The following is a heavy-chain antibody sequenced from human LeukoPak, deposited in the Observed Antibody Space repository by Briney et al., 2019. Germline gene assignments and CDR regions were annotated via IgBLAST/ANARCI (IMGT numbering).Heavy chain of an antibody. Sequence: SETLSLTCAVYGGSFSGYYWSWIRQPPGKGLEWIGSIYYSGSTNYNPSLKSRVTISVDTSKNQFSLKLSSVTAADTAVYYCARGDWELLIDYWGQGTLVTVSS. CDR3: ARGDWELLIDY. D-gene: IGHD1-26*01. V-gene: IGHV4-34*01. J-gene: IGHJ4*02. CDR1: GGSFSGYY. CDR2: IYYSGST.